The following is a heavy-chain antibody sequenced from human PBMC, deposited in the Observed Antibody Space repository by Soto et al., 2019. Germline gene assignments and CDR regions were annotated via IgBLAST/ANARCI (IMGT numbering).Heavy chain of an antibody. V-gene: IGHV3-30*18. CDR1: GFTFSSYG. CDR3: AKGDGILLTYYYGMDV. CDR2: ISYDGSNK. D-gene: IGHD1-26*01. J-gene: IGHJ6*02. Sequence: QVQLVESGGGVVQPGRSLRLSCAASGFTFSSYGMHWVRQAPGKGLEWVAVISYDGSNKYYADSVKGRFTISRDNSKNTLYLQMNSLRAEDTAVYYCAKGDGILLTYYYGMDVWGQGTTVTVSS.